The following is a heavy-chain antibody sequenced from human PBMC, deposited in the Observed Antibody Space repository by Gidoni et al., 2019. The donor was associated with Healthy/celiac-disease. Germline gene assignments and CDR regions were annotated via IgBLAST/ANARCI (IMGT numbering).Heavy chain of an antibody. D-gene: IGHD6-13*01. CDR3: AARIAAAGGFDP. V-gene: IGHV1-58*01. Sequence: QLQLVQSGPEVKKPGTSVKVSCKASGFTFTSSAVQWVRQARGQRLEWIGWSVVGSGNTNYAQKFQERVTITRDMSTSTAYMELSSLRSEDTAVYYCAARIAAAGGFDPWGQGTLVTVSS. J-gene: IGHJ5*02. CDR1: GFTFTSSA. CDR2: SVVGSGNT.